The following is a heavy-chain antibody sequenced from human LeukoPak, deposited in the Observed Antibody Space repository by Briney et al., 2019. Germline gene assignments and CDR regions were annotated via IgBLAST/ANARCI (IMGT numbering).Heavy chain of an antibody. Sequence: ASVKVSCKASGHTFSGYYMHWVRQAPGQGLEWMGWVNPKSGATNYAQKFQGRVTMTGDTSISTAYMEVHRLKSDDTAVYYCATEGNNDYDYRDLHYWGQGTLVTVSS. V-gene: IGHV1-2*02. D-gene: IGHD5-12*01. CDR1: GHTFSGYY. CDR2: VNPKSGAT. CDR3: ATEGNNDYDYRDLHY. J-gene: IGHJ4*02.